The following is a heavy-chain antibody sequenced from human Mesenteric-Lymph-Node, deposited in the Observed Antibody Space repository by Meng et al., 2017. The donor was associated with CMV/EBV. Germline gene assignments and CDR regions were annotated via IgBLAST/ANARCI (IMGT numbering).Heavy chain of an antibody. CDR3: VGNMVRGAPYYFDY. D-gene: IGHD3-10*01. V-gene: IGHV1-8*01. CDR2: MNPNSGNT. Sequence: SGYAFTSYDISWVRQATGQGLEWMGWMNPNSGNTGYAQKFQGRVTMTRNTSISTAYMELSSLRSEDAAVYYCVGNMVRGAPYYFDYWGQGTLVTVSS. CDR1: GYAFTSYD. J-gene: IGHJ4*02.